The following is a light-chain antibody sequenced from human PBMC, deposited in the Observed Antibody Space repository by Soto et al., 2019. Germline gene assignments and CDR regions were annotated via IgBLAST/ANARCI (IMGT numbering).Light chain of an antibody. J-gene: IGKJ1*01. CDR2: GAS. CDR3: QQYHNWPRT. V-gene: IGKV3D-15*01. Sequence: IVMTQSPATLSVSQGERATLSCRASQTVSSNLAWYQQKPAQAPRLLIHGASTRATGIPTRFSGSGSGTDFTLTISSLQSEDFAVYYCQQYHNWPRTCGQGTKVDI. CDR1: QTVSSN.